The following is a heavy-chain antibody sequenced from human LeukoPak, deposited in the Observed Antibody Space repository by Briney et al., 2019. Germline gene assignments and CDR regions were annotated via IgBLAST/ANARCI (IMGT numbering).Heavy chain of an antibody. CDR3: ARGRGVGDLDY. Sequence: SETLSLTCTVSGDSISSSRFNWGWIRQTPGKGLEWIGTIHYNGDTYHNPSLKSRVTISVDRSKNQFSLKLSSVTAADTAVYYCARGRGVGDLDYWGQGTLVTVSS. V-gene: IGHV4-39*07. CDR1: GDSISSSRFN. J-gene: IGHJ4*02. D-gene: IGHD2-15*01. CDR2: IHYNGDT.